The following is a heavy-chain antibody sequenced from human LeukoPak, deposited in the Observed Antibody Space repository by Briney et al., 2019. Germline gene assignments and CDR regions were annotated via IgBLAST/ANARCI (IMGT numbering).Heavy chain of an antibody. CDR2: IWYDGSNK. CDR3: ASKTGVYFDY. D-gene: IGHD7-27*01. Sequence: GGSLRLSCAAFGFTFSSYGMHWVRQAPGKGLEWVAFIWYDGSNKYYADSVKGRFTISRDNSKNTLYLQMNSLRAEDTAVYYCASKTGVYFDYWGQGTLVTVPS. CDR1: GFTFSSYG. V-gene: IGHV3-30*02. J-gene: IGHJ4*02.